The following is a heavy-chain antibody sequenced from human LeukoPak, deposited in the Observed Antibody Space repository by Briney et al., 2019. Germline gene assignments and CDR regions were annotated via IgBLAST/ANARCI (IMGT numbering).Heavy chain of an antibody. CDR3: ARGQGRYFDWSPPDY. CDR1: GYSFTSYW. J-gene: IGHJ4*02. CDR2: IYPGDSDT. D-gene: IGHD3-9*01. Sequence: GETLKISCKGSGYSFTSYWIGWVRQMPGKGLEWMGIIYPGDSDTRYSPSFQGQVTISADKSISTAYLQWSSLKASDTAMYYCARGQGRYFDWSPPDYWGQGTLVTVSS. V-gene: IGHV5-51*01.